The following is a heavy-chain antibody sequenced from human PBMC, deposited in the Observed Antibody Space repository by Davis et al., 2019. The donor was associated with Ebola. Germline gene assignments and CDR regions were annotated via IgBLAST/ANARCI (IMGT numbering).Heavy chain of an antibody. D-gene: IGHD1-14*01. J-gene: IGHJ3*02. CDR1: GFTFSSYG. Sequence: GGSLRLSCAASGFTFSSYGMHWVRQAPGKGLEWVAVISYDGSNKYYADSVKGRFTISRDNSKNTLYLQMNSLRAEDTAVYYCARGYNPGVVEHAFDIWGQGTMVTVSS. CDR2: ISYDGSNK. V-gene: IGHV3-30*03. CDR3: ARGYNPGVVEHAFDI.